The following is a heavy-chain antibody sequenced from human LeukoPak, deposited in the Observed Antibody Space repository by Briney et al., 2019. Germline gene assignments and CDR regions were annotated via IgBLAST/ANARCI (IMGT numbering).Heavy chain of an antibody. V-gene: IGHV4-30-4*01. CDR2: IYYSGST. J-gene: IGHJ3*02. Sequence: SETLSLTCTVSGGSISSGDYYWSWIRQPPGKGLKWIGYIYYSGSTYYNPSLKSRVTISVDTSKNQFSLKLSSVTAADTAVYYCARVLGDIVVVPAAPGAFDIWGQGTMVTVSS. CDR3: ARVLGDIVVVPAAPGAFDI. CDR1: GGSISSGDYY. D-gene: IGHD2-2*01.